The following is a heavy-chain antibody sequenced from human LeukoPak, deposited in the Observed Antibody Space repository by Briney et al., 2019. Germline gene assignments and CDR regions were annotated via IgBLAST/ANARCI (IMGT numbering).Heavy chain of an antibody. Sequence: SETLSLTCTVSGGSISSGGYYWTWIRQHPGKGLEWIGYIYYSGSAYYNSSLKSRVTISVDTSKNQFSLKLSSVTAADTAVYYCARDSSGYYNFDYWDQGTLVTVSS. D-gene: IGHD3-22*01. J-gene: IGHJ4*02. CDR1: GGSISSGGYY. CDR3: ARDSSGYYNFDY. V-gene: IGHV4-31*03. CDR2: IYYSGSA.